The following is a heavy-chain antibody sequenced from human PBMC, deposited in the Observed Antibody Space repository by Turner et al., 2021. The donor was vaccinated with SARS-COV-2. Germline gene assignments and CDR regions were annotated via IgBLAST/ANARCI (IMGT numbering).Heavy chain of an antibody. J-gene: IGHJ2*01. V-gene: IGHV4-59*07. CDR2: IYSSCSP. CDR3: ARGGKDNQINANWYFDL. CDR1: GDSIQSDY. D-gene: IGHD1-1*01. Sequence: QAQLKESDPGLVRPSDTLSLTCSDSGDSIQSDYWAWIRQPPGMGPELIGDIYSSCSPNYKPSLKSRVTTRTDTSKIQVILRLKSITAADTAMYFCARGGKDNQINANWYFDLWGRGIMVIVSS.